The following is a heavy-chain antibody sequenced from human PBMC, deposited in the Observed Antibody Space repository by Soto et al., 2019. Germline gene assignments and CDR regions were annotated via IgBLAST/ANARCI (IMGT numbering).Heavy chain of an antibody. CDR2: ISAYNGNT. Sequence: GASVKVSCKASGYTFTSYGISWVRQAPGQGLEWMGWISAYNGNTNYAQKLQGRVTMTTDTSTSTAYMELRSLRSDDTAVYYCARSLWKQLDPDDAFEISGQGTMVTVSS. D-gene: IGHD6-13*01. V-gene: IGHV1-18*01. J-gene: IGHJ3*02. CDR1: GYTFTSYG. CDR3: ARSLWKQLDPDDAFEI.